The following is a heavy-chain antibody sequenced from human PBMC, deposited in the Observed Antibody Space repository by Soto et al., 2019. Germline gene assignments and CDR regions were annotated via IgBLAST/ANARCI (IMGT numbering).Heavy chain of an antibody. CDR1: GGSISRGDYY. CDR3: ARDDNWGYVWIDP. V-gene: IGHV4-31*03. D-gene: IGHD7-27*01. CDR2: IYHGGSA. J-gene: IGHJ5*02. Sequence: QVQLQESGPGLVKPSQTLSLTCTVSGGSISRGDYYWTWIRQQPGKGLEWIGYIYHGGSAYYNPALKSRLTMSVDTSRDQFALKLTAVTAADTAVYYCARDDNWGYVWIDPWSPGTLVTVSS.